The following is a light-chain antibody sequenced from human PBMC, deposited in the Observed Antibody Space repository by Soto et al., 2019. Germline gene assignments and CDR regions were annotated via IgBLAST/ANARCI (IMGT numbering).Light chain of an antibody. CDR3: QTYDSSLSGLFV. J-gene: IGLJ1*01. V-gene: IGLV2-14*02. CDR2: EGS. Sequence: QSVLIQPASVSGSPGQSITISCTGTSSDVGSYNLVSWYQQHPGKAPKLMIYEGSKRPSGVSNRFSGSKSGNTASLTISGLQAEDEADYYCQTYDSSLSGLFVFGTGTKVTVL. CDR1: SSDVGSYNL.